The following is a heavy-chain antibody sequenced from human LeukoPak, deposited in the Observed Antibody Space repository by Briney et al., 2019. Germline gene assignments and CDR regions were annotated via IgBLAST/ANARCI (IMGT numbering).Heavy chain of an antibody. Sequence: SETLSLTCTVSGGSISSSSYYWGWIRQPPGKGLEWIGSIYYSGSTYYNPSLKSRVTISVDTSKNQFSLKLSSVTAADTAVYYCARWLWDYYYMGVWGKGTTVTVSS. V-gene: IGHV4-39*01. J-gene: IGHJ6*03. CDR3: ARWLWDYYYMGV. D-gene: IGHD5-12*01. CDR2: IYYSGST. CDR1: GGSISSSSYY.